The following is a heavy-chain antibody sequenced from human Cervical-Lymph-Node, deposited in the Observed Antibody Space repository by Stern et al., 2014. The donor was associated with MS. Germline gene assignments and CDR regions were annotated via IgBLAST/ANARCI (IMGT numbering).Heavy chain of an antibody. J-gene: IGHJ4*02. Sequence: VQLVESGAGVKKPGASVKVSCKASGYTFTSYDINWVRQAPGQGLEWMGWMNPYSGNAVYAQKYQGRVTMTSDTSTSTAYMELTSLRSEDTAVFYCARGRELLSLDYWGQGTLVTVSS. CDR2: MNPYSGNA. CDR3: ARGRELLSLDY. V-gene: IGHV1-8*01. CDR1: GYTFTSYD. D-gene: IGHD1-26*01.